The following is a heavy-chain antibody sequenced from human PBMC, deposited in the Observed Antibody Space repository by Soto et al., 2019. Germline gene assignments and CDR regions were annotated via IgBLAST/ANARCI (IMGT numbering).Heavy chain of an antibody. CDR2: ISWNSGSI. V-gene: IGHV3-9*01. CDR3: AKAESGGSSWYDGWFDP. CDR1: GFTMDYCA. Sequence: CLGLSCGGSGFTMDYCAMHLVRQAPGKGLEWVSGISWNSGSIGYADSVKGRFTISRDNAKNSLYLQMNSLRAEDTALYYCAKAESGGSSWYDGWFDPWGQGIVVPVSS. J-gene: IGHJ5*02. D-gene: IGHD6-13*01.